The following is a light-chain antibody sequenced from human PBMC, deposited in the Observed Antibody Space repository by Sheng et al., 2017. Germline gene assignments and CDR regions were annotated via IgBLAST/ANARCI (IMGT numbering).Light chain of an antibody. Sequence: EIVLTQSPGTLSLSPGERATLSCRASQSISSYLAWYQQKLGQAPRLLIYDASNRATGVPDRFSGSGSGTDFTLTISGLEPEDFAVYYCQHGSSWPLTFGGGTKVEIK. CDR2: DAS. V-gene: IGKV3-11*01. J-gene: IGKJ4*01. CDR3: QHGSSWPLT. CDR1: QSISSY.